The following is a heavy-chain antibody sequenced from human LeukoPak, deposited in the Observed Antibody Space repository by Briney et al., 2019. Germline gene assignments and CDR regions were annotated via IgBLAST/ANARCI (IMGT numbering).Heavy chain of an antibody. V-gene: IGHV3-20*04. CDR1: GFTFDDYD. CDR3: ARAALGYCSSTSCYGDY. D-gene: IGHD2-2*01. CDR2: INWNGGST. J-gene: IGHJ4*02. Sequence: GGSLRLSCAASGFTFDDYDMSWVRQAPGKGLEWVSGINWNGGSTGYADSVKGRFTISRDNAKNSLYLQMNSLRAEDTALYYCARAALGYCSSTSCYGDYWGQGTLVTVSP.